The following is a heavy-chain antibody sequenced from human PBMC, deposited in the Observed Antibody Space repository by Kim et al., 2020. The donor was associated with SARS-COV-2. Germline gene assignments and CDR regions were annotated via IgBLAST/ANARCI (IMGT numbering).Heavy chain of an antibody. CDR2: INCGNGNT. D-gene: IGHD3-16*01. V-gene: IGHV1-3*01. CDR1: GHFFTRDS. CDR3: LGGFYVNY. Sequence: ASVKVSCKTSGHFFTRDSIHWVRQAPGQGLEWMGGINCGNGNTIYSQKFQGRVTFTTDTSASTAYMELSFLRSEDSAVYYCLGGFYVNYWGLGTLDTFS. J-gene: IGHJ4*02.